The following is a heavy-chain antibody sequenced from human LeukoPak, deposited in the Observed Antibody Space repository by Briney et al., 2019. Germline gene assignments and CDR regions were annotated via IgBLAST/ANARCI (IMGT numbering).Heavy chain of an antibody. CDR2: IYSGGST. CDR1: GFTVSSNY. V-gene: IGHV3-66*01. Sequence: PGGSLRLSCAASGFTVSSNYMSWVRQAPGRGLEWVSVIYSGGSTYYADSVKGRFTISRDNSKNTLYLQMNSLRAEDTAVCYCARLRALCAFDIWGQGTMVTVSS. CDR3: ARLRALCAFDI. D-gene: IGHD3-16*01. J-gene: IGHJ3*02.